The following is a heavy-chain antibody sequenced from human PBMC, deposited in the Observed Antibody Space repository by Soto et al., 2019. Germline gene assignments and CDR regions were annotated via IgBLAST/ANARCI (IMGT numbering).Heavy chain of an antibody. CDR3: AKRIQSCSSYYYYGIDV. CDR1: GFTFSNYA. CDR2: ISGSGATT. V-gene: IGHV3-23*01. Sequence: EIQLLESGGKLVKPGGSLRLSCVASGFTFSNYAMSWVRQAPGKGLEWVSVISGSGATTNYADSVKGRFTISRDNSNNTLFLQMSSLRAEDTAVYYCAKRIQSCSSYYYYGIDVWGQGTTVAVSS. J-gene: IGHJ6*02. D-gene: IGHD5-18*01.